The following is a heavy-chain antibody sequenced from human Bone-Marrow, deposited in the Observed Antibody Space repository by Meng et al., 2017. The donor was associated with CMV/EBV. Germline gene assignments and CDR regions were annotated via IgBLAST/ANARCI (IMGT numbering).Heavy chain of an antibody. CDR1: GYTFTSYD. J-gene: IGHJ4*02. CDR3: ARGNWGDY. CDR2: MNPNIGNT. D-gene: IGHD7-27*01. V-gene: IGHV1-8*01. Sequence: ASVKVSCKPSGYTFTSYDINWVRQATGQGLEWMGWMNPNIGNTGYVQKFQGRVTMTRNNSISTAYMELSSLRSEDTAIYYCARGNWGDYWGQGTRVTVSS.